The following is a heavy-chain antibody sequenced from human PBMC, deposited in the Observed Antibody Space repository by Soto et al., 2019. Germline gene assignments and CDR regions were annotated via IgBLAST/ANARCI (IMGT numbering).Heavy chain of an antibody. CDR3: ARGGDYGGGLD. CDR2: ISSSSSTI. D-gene: IGHD4-17*01. V-gene: IGHV3-48*01. Sequence: EVQLVESGGGLVQPGGSLRLSCAASGFTFSSYSMNWVRQAPGKGLEWVSYISSSSSTIYYADSVKGRFTISRDNAKNSLYLQMTSLRAEDTAVYYCARGGDYGGGLDWGQGTLVTVSS. J-gene: IGHJ4*02. CDR1: GFTFSSYS.